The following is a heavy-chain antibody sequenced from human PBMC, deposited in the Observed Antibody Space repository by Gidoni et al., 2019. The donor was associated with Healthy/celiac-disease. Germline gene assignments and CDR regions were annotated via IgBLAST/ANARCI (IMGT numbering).Heavy chain of an antibody. V-gene: IGHV3-23*01. J-gene: IGHJ4*02. Sequence: EVQLLESGGGLVQPGGCLRLSCAASGFTFSSYAMSWVRQAPGKGMEWVSAISGSGGSTYYADSGKGRFTISRDNSKNTLYLQMNSLRAEDTAVYYCAKKIARVVPAAIVYWGQGTLVTVSS. D-gene: IGHD2-2*01. CDR1: GFTFSSYA. CDR2: ISGSGGST. CDR3: AKKIARVVPAAIVY.